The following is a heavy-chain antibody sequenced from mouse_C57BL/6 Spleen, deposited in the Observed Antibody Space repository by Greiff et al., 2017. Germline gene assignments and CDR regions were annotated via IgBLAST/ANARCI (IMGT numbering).Heavy chain of an antibody. CDR3: ARAEEYSTYYAMDY. V-gene: IGHV1-4*01. J-gene: IGHJ4*01. CDR2: INPSSGYT. CDR1: GYTFTSYT. Sequence: VQLQQSGAELARPGASVKMSCKASGYTFTSYTMHWVKQRPGQGLEWIGYINPSSGYTKYNQKFKDKATLTADKSSSTAYMQLSSLTSEGSAVYYCARAEEYSTYYAMDYWGQGTSVTVSS. D-gene: IGHD2-5*01.